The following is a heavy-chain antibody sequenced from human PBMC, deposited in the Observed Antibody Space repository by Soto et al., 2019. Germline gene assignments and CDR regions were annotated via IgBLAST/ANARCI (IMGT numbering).Heavy chain of an antibody. Sequence: QVQLVQSGAEVTKPGSSVKVSCKASGGTFSSYTISWVRQAPGQGLEWMGRIIPILGIANYAQKFQGRVTITADKSTSRAYMELSSLRSEDTAVYYCARVAGAAYYFDYWGQGTLVTVSS. V-gene: IGHV1-69*02. J-gene: IGHJ4*02. CDR3: ARVAGAAYYFDY. CDR1: GGTFSSYT. D-gene: IGHD2-15*01. CDR2: IIPILGIA.